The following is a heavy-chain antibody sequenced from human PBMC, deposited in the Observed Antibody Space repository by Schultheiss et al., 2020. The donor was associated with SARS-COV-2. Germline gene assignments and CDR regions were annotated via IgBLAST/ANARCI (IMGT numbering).Heavy chain of an antibody. Sequence: GGSLRLSCAASGFTFSSYAMHWVRQAPGKGLEWVAVISYDGSNKYYADSVKGRFTISRDNSKNTLYLQMNSLRAEDTAVYYCARGYSGYDPYYYYYGMDGWGPGTKGTGFS. CDR3: ARGYSGYDPYYYYYGMDG. CDR2: ISYDGSNK. D-gene: IGHD5-12*01. V-gene: IGHV3-30*04. CDR1: GFTFSSYA. J-gene: IGHJ6*02.